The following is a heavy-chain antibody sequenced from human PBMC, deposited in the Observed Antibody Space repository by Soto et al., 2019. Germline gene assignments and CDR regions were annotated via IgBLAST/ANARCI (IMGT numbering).Heavy chain of an antibody. CDR2: INADNGNT. Sequence: ASVKVSCKASGYTFTSYAMHWVRQAPGQRLEWMGWINADNGNTKYAQKFQGRVTMTEDTSTDTAYMELSSLRSEDTAVYYCATDLLDPDAFDIWGQGTMVTVSS. D-gene: IGHD1-1*01. J-gene: IGHJ3*02. V-gene: IGHV1-3*01. CDR1: GYTFTSYA. CDR3: ATDLLDPDAFDI.